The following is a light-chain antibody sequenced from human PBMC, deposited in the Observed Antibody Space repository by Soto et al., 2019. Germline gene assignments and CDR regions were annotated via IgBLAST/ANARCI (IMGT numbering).Light chain of an antibody. CDR1: QTGDSQY. J-gene: IGKJ5*01. CDR3: QQYNNWPPIT. Sequence: EMILTQSPDTLSLSPGERATLSCRASQTGDSQYLAWYQQKPGQAPRLLIYGASTRATGIPARFSGSGSGTEFTLTISSLQSEDFAVYYCQQYNNWPPITFGQGTRLEIK. V-gene: IGKV3-15*01. CDR2: GAS.